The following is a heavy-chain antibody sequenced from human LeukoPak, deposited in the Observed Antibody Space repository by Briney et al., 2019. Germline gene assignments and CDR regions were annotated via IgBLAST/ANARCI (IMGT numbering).Heavy chain of an antibody. D-gene: IGHD2-15*01. CDR3: AREADCTDGSCYRGAFDI. J-gene: IGHJ3*02. CDR1: GFNFINYA. Sequence: GGSLCLACAASGFNFINYAMHWVRQAPGKGLEWVAVIWYDGGNRYYADSVKGRFTIPRDTSEDTLFLQMNSLRAEDTAVYYCAREADCTDGSCYRGAFDIWGQAAMLTLSS. CDR2: IWYDGGNR. V-gene: IGHV3-33*01.